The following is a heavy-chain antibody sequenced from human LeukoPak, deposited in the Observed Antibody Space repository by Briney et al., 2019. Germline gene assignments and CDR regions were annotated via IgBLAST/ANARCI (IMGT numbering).Heavy chain of an antibody. CDR2: ISGSSSTI. CDR3: ATYWNYGY. Sequence: PGGSLRLSCAASGFTFSSYSMNWVRQAPGQGLEWVSYISGSSSTIYYTDSVKGRFTISRDNAKNSLYLQMNSLRAEDTAVYYCATYWNYGYWGQGTLVTVSS. D-gene: IGHD1-7*01. J-gene: IGHJ4*02. CDR1: GFTFSSYS. V-gene: IGHV3-48*01.